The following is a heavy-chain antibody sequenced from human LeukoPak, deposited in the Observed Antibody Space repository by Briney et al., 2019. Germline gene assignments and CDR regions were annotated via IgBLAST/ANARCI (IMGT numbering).Heavy chain of an antibody. V-gene: IGHV3-33*06. J-gene: IGHJ4*02. CDR2: IWYDGSNK. CDR3: AKDLGYDSSGYFDY. Sequence: GGSLRLSCAASGFTFSSYGMHWVRQAPGKGLEWEAVIWYDGSNKYYADSVKGRFTISRDNSKNTLYLQMNSLRAEDTAVYYCAKDLGYDSSGYFDYWGQGTLVTVSP. D-gene: IGHD3-22*01. CDR1: GFTFSSYG.